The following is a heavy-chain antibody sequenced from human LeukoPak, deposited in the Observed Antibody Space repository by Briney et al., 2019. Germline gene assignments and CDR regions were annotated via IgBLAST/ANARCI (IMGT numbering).Heavy chain of an antibody. CDR1: GGSISSSNW. D-gene: IGHD1-26*01. Sequence: SETLSLTCAVSGGSISSSNWWSWVRQPPGKGLEWIGEIYHSGSTNYNPSLKSRVTISVDTSKNQFSLNLRSVTAADTAVYYCARAISGSYSQFDFWGQGTLVTVSS. CDR3: ARAISGSYSQFDF. CDR2: IYHSGST. J-gene: IGHJ4*02. V-gene: IGHV4-4*02.